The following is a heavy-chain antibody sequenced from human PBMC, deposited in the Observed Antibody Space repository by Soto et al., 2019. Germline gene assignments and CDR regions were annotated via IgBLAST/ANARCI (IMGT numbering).Heavy chain of an antibody. Sequence: SETLSLTCTVSGGSISSYYWSWIRQPPGKGLEWIGYIYYSGSTNYNPSLKSRVTISVGTSKNQFSLKLSSVTAADTAVYYCARGGYSYGLKGSDYWGQGTLVTVSS. CDR3: ARGGYSYGLKGSDY. D-gene: IGHD5-18*01. CDR2: IYYSGST. V-gene: IGHV4-59*01. J-gene: IGHJ4*02. CDR1: GGSISSYY.